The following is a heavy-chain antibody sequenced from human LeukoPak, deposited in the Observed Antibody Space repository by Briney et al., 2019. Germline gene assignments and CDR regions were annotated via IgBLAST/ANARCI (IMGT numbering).Heavy chain of an antibody. CDR3: ARSPDILTGENFDY. J-gene: IGHJ4*02. CDR2: MNPNSGNT. D-gene: IGHD3-9*01. V-gene: IGHV1-8*01. Sequence: ASVKVSCKASGYTFTSYDIKWVRQATGQGLEWMGWMNPNSGNTGYAQKFQDRVTMTRDTSISTAYMELSRLRFDDTAVYYCARSPDILTGENFDYWGQGTLVTVSS. CDR1: GYTFTSYD.